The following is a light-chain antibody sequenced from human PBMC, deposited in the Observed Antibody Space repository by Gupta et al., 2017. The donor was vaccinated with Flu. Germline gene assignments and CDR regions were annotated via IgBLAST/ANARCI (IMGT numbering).Light chain of an antibody. J-gene: IGLJ3*02. CDR2: EVH. Sequence: QSLSLSCLGPARVFGGPHIVPWDQPTPGQAPKVIVFEVHQRPSGVPDRFSGSQSGNTASLTISGLQAEEEADYYCCSYAGSSLVFGGGTKLTVL. V-gene: IGLV2-23*02. CDR1: ARVFGGPHI. CDR3: CSYAGSSLV.